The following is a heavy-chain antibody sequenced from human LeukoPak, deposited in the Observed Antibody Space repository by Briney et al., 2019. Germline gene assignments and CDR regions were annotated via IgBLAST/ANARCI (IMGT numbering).Heavy chain of an antibody. CDR1: GGSISSYY. CDR2: IYYIGTT. V-gene: IGHV4-59*08. D-gene: IGHD3-10*01. J-gene: IGHJ5*02. Sequence: SETLSLTCTVSGGSISSYYWSWIRQPPGKGLEWIGYIYYIGTTNYDPSLKSRVTISVATSKNQFSLKLNSVTAADTAVYYCARSAYGSGSYYKKGWFDPWGQGALVTVSS. CDR3: ARSAYGSGSYYKKGWFDP.